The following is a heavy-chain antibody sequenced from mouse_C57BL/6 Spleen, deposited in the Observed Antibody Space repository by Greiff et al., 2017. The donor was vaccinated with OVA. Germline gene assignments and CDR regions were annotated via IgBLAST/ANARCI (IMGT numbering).Heavy chain of an antibody. CDR1: GYTFTDYY. CDR3: ARHYVDY. Sequence: EVQLQQSGPELVKPGASVKISCKASGYTFTDYYMNWVKQSPGKSLEWIGDINPNNGGTSYNQKFKGKATLTVDKSSSTAYMELRSLTSEDSAVYYCARHYVDYWGQGTTLTVSS. V-gene: IGHV1-26*01. CDR2: INPNNGGT. D-gene: IGHD1-1*02. J-gene: IGHJ2*01.